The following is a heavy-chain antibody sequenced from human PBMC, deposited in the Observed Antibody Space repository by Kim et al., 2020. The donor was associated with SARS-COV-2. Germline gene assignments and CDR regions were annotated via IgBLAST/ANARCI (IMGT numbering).Heavy chain of an antibody. J-gene: IGHJ5*02. CDR2: IYYSGST. D-gene: IGHD3-22*01. CDR3: ARGGDSSGYFSLTGFDP. Sequence: SETLSLTCTVSGGSISSYYWSWIRQPPGKGLEWIGYIYYSGSTNYNPSYKSRVTISVDTSKNQFSPKLSSVTAADTAVYYCARGGDSSGYFSLTGFDPWGQGTLVTVSS. V-gene: IGHV4-59*01. CDR1: GGSISSYY.